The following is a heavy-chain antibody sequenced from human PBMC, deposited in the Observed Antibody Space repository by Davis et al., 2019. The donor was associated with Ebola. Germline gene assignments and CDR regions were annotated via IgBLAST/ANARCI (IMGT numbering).Heavy chain of an antibody. CDR2: IYYSGST. V-gene: IGHV4-31*03. J-gene: IGHJ4*02. CDR1: AGSISRCGYY. Sequence: SETLSLTCTVSAGSISRCGYYWSWTRQHPAKGLEWIGYIYYSGSTYYNPSLKSRVTISVDTSKNQFSLKLSSVTAADTAVYYCARDSVVDMCGFDYWDQGTLVTVSS. CDR3: ARDSVVDMCGFDY. D-gene: IGHD2-21*01.